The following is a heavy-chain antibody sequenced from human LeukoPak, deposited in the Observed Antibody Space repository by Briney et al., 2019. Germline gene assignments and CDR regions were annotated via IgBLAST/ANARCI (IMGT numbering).Heavy chain of an antibody. V-gene: IGHV3-30-3*01. J-gene: IGHJ4*02. CDR3: ARGYCSSTSCPIDY. Sequence: GGSLRLSCAASEFTFSTYAMNWVRQAPGKGLEWVAVISYDGSHKYYADSVKGRFTISRDNSKNTLYLQMNSLRAEDTAVYYCARGYCSSTSCPIDYWGQGTLVTVSS. D-gene: IGHD2-2*01. CDR1: EFTFSTYA. CDR2: ISYDGSHK.